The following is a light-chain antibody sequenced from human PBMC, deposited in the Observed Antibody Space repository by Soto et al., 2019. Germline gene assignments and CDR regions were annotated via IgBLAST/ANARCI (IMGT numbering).Light chain of an antibody. CDR3: QVWDIGSEHVV. CDR2: DHT. CDR1: NIGTDS. V-gene: IGLV3-21*02. J-gene: IGLJ2*01. Sequence: SSVLTQPPSVSVAPGQTARITCGGDNIGTDSVRWYQQKPGQAPILVLYDHTDRPSGIHERFSGSVSENAATLTISRVEAGDEADYFCQVWDIGSEHVVFGVGTKLPVL.